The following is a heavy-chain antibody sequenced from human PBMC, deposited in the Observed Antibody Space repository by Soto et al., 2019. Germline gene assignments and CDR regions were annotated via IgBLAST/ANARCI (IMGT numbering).Heavy chain of an antibody. V-gene: IGHV4-59*08. Sequence: QVQLQESGPGLVKPSETLSLTCTVSGGSITNYYCSWFRQPPGKGLEWIGYIQYSGYSAYNLPLKRRGTMSMDTSKTQFSLMLESVTATDTAVYYCARHGFGSLHGLVDVWGQGTTVIVSS. J-gene: IGHJ6*02. CDR2: IQYSGYS. CDR1: GGSITNYY. CDR3: ARHGFGSLHGLVDV. D-gene: IGHD3-10*01.